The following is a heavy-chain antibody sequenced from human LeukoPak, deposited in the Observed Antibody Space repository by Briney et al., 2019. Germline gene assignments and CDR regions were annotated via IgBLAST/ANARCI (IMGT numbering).Heavy chain of an antibody. J-gene: IGHJ6*03. CDR2: ISTSGRT. Sequence: PSETLSLTCTVSGGSINSGRYYWSWIRQPAGRGLEWIGHISTSGRTSYSPSLKSRVTISVDTSKNQFSLKMSSVSAADTAVYYCARGLHGYTYGYVPWELFYYMDAWGKGTTVTISS. CDR3: ARGLHGYTYGYVPWELFYYMDA. D-gene: IGHD5-18*01. V-gene: IGHV4-61*09. CDR1: GGSINSGRYY.